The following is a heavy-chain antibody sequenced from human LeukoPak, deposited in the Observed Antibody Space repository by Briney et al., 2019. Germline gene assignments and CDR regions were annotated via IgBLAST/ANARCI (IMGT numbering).Heavy chain of an antibody. CDR3: AKFPSEDLTMTTVTTDKDY. CDR2: ISYDGSNK. D-gene: IGHD4-17*01. Sequence: PGGSLRLSCAASGFTFSSYGMHWVRQAPGKGLEWVAVISYDGSNKYYADSVKGRFTISRDNSENTLYLQMNSLRAEDTAVYYCAKFPSEDLTMTTVTTDKDYWGQGTLVTVSS. J-gene: IGHJ4*02. CDR1: GFTFSSYG. V-gene: IGHV3-30*18.